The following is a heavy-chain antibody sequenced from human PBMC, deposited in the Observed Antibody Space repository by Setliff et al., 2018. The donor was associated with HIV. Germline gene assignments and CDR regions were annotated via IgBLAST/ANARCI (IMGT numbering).Heavy chain of an antibody. CDR2: IKQDGSEK. CDR1: GFTFRNYK. Sequence: GGSLRLSCAASGFTFRNYKFNWVRQAPGKGLEWVANIKQDGSEKYYVDSVKGRFTISRDNAKNSLYLQMNSLLTEDTAMYYCTADLRDFTWDASDFWGQGTMVTVS. V-gene: IGHV3-7*03. J-gene: IGHJ3*01. D-gene: IGHD3-3*01. CDR3: TADLRDFTWDASDF.